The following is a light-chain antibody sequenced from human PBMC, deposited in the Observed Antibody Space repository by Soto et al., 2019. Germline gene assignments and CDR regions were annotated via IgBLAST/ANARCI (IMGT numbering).Light chain of an antibody. V-gene: IGKV3-15*01. CDR1: HSVSSN. CDR2: SAS. J-gene: IGKJ1*01. Sequence: VVMTQSPATLSVSPGEIATLSFRASHSVSSNLAWYQQKPGQAPRLLIYSASTRATGIPARFSGSGSGTEFTLTISSLQSEDFAVYYCHQYNHWLTWTFGQGTKVDIK. CDR3: HQYNHWLTWT.